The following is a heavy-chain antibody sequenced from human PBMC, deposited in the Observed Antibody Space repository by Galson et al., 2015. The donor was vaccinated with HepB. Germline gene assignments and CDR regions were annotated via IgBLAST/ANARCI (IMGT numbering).Heavy chain of an antibody. J-gene: IGHJ6*02. D-gene: IGHD2/OR15-2a*01. CDR1: GGTFSSYT. V-gene: IGHV1-69*02. CDR3: ARTFMYSAGRRYYYYGMDV. Sequence: SVKVSCKASGGTFSSYTITWVRQAPGQGLEWLGRFIPILDITNYAQKLQGRVTMTTDTSTSTAYMELRSLRSDDTAVYYCARTFMYSAGRRYYYYGMDVWGQGTTVTVSS. CDR2: FIPILDIT.